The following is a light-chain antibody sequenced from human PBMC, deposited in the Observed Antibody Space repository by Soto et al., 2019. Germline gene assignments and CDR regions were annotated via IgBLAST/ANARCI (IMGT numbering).Light chain of an antibody. J-gene: IGKJ4*01. CDR3: QQYNNWPLT. V-gene: IGKV3-15*01. Sequence: EILMTQSPATLSLSPGERATLSCRASHRVAGYLAWYQQKPGQAPRLLIYDASTRATGIPARLSGSGSGTLFTLTMSSLQSEDFEVYYCQQYNNWPLTVGGGTKVDIK. CDR2: DAS. CDR1: HRVAGY.